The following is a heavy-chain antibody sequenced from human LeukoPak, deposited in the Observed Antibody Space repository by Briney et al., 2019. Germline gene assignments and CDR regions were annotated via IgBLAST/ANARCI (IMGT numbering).Heavy chain of an antibody. D-gene: IGHD3-9*01. J-gene: IGHJ4*02. CDR1: GFTFDDYA. Sequence: GGSLRLSCAASGFTFDDYAMHWVRQAPGKGLEWVSGISWNSGSIGYADSVKGRFTISRDNAKNSLYLQMNSLRAEDTALYYCAKATYYDILTGYHFDYWGQGTLVTVSS. CDR2: ISWNSGSI. V-gene: IGHV3-9*01. CDR3: AKATYYDILTGYHFDY.